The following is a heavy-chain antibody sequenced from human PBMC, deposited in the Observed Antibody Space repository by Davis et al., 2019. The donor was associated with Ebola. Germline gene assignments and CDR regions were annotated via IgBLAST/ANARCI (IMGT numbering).Heavy chain of an antibody. D-gene: IGHD3-3*01. Sequence: SCKASGYTFTSYAMHWVRQAPGQRLEWMGWINAGNGNTKYSQKFQGRVTITADESTSTAYMELSSLRSEDTAVYYCARDSRDFWSGGHYYYYGMDVWGQGTTVTVSS. CDR1: GYTFTSYA. V-gene: IGHV1-3*01. J-gene: IGHJ6*02. CDR3: ARDSRDFWSGGHYYYYGMDV. CDR2: INAGNGNT.